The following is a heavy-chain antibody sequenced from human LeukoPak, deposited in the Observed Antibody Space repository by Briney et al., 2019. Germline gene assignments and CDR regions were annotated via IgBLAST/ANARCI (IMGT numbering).Heavy chain of an antibody. CDR2: ISGSGGGT. V-gene: IGHV3-23*01. J-gene: IGHJ4*02. CDR3: AKASGSYFDY. Sequence: GGSLRLSCAASGFTFSSYAMSWVRQAPGKGLEWVSGISGSGGGTYYADSVKGRFTISRDNSKNTLYLQMNSLRAEDTAVYYCAKASGSYFDYWGQGTLVTVSS. CDR1: GFTFSSYA. D-gene: IGHD1-26*01.